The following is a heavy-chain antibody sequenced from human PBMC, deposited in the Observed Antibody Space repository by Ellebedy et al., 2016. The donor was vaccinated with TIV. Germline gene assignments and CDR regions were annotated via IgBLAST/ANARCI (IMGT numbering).Heavy chain of an antibody. J-gene: IGHJ6*03. CDR2: IYSGGST. CDR3: AREGSGYPRSYYYYMDV. Sequence: GESLKISCAASGFTVSSNYMSWVRQAPGKGLEWVSVIYSGGSTYYADSVKGRFTISRDNSKNTLYLQMNSLRAEDTAVYYCAREGSGYPRSYYYYMDVWGKGTTVTVSS. V-gene: IGHV3-53*01. D-gene: IGHD5-12*01. CDR1: GFTVSSNY.